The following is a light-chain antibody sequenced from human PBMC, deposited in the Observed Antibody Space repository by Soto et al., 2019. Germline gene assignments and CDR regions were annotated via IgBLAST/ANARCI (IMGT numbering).Light chain of an antibody. V-gene: IGKV1-5*01. CDR3: QQYSSYWT. CDR1: QGINNW. J-gene: IGKJ1*01. CDR2: DAS. Sequence: DIQMTQSPSSLSASVGDRVTITCRASQGINNWLAWYQQKPGKAPKLLIYDASSLESGVPSRFSGSGSGTEFTLTISNLQPDDFATYYCQQYSSYWTFGQGTKVDIK.